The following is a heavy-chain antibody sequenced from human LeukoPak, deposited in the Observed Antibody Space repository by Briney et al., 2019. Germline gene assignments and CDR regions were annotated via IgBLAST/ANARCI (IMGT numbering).Heavy chain of an antibody. J-gene: IGHJ5*01. CDR2: IKGDGSHT. CDR3: VRDWDHFDFDS. Sequence: PGGSLRLSCAASGFTFSNYWMHWVRQAPGKGLVWVSRIKGDGSHTIYADSVKGRFTISRDNAKNTLYLQMRGLRAEDTAVYYCVRDWDHFDFDSWGQGTLVTVSS. CDR1: GFTFSNYW. V-gene: IGHV3-74*01. D-gene: IGHD3-9*01.